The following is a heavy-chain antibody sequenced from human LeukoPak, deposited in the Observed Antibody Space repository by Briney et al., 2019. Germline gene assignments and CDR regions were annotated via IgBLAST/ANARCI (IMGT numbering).Heavy chain of an antibody. CDR1: GGSISSYY. CDR3: ARLGSYYDSSGRLFVY. V-gene: IGHV4-59*08. D-gene: IGHD3-22*01. J-gene: IGHJ4*02. CDR2: IYYSGST. Sequence: PSETLSLTCTVSGGSISSYYWSWIRQPPAKGLEWIGYIYYSGSTNYNPSLKSRVSISVDASKNQFSLKLSSVTAADTAVYYCARLGSYYDSSGRLFVYWGQGTLVTVSS.